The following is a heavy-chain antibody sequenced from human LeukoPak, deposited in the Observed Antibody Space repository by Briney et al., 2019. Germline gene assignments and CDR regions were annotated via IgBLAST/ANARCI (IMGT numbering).Heavy chain of an antibody. J-gene: IGHJ4*02. D-gene: IGHD3-22*01. CDR2: IWYDGSNK. CDR3: ARVSLPYYYDSSGYLY. Sequence: GRSLRLSCAASGFIFSSYGMHWVRQAPGKGLEWVAVIWYDGSNKYYADSVKGRFTISRDNSKNTLYLQMNSLRAEDTAVYYCARVSLPYYYDSSGYLYWGQGTLVTVSS. CDR1: GFIFSSYG. V-gene: IGHV3-33*01.